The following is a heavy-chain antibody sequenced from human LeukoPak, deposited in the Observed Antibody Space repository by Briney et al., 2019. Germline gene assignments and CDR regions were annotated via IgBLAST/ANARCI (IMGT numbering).Heavy chain of an antibody. CDR1: GFTFSSYA. J-gene: IGHJ4*02. CDR2: ISGSGGST. CDR3: AKDISIRQWLVQEFFDY. D-gene: IGHD6-19*01. V-gene: IGHV3-23*01. Sequence: PGGSLRLSCAASGFTFSSYAMSWVRQAPGKGLEWVSAISGSGGSTYYADSVKGRFTISRDNSKNTLYLQMNSLRAEDTAVYYCAKDISIRQWLVQEFFDYWGQGTLVTVSS.